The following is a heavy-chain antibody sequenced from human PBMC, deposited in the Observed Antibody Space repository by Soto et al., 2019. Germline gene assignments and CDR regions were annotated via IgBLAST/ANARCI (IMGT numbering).Heavy chain of an antibody. CDR3: ARMDDHDFDYYFYGMDV. Sequence: QVQLQQWGAGLLKPWETLSLTCAVYGGSFSGYYSSWIRQPPGKGLEWIGEINHSGSTNYNPSLKSRVTISVDTSKNQFSLKLSSETAADAAVYYCARMDDHDFDYYFYGMDVWGQGTTVTVS. D-gene: IGHD3-16*01. V-gene: IGHV4-34*01. CDR1: GGSFSGYY. CDR2: INHSGST. J-gene: IGHJ6*02.